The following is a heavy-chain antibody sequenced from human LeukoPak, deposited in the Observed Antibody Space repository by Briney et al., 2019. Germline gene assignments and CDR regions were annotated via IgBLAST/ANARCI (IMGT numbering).Heavy chain of an antibody. Sequence: GGSLRLSCAASGFTFNNYNMNWVRQAPGKALEWVSSITSSGTYIFYADSVKGRFTISRDNAKNSLYLQMNSLRAEDTAVYYCAELGITMIGGVWGKGTTVTISS. V-gene: IGHV3-21*01. J-gene: IGHJ6*04. CDR2: ITSSGTYI. CDR1: GFTFNNYN. CDR3: AELGITMIGGV. D-gene: IGHD3-10*02.